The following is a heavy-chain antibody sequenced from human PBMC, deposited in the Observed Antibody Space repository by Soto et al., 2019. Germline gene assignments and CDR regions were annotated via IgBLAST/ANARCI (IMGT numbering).Heavy chain of an antibody. V-gene: IGHV3-48*03. J-gene: IGHJ6*02. CDR1: GFTFSSYE. D-gene: IGHD2-2*01. Sequence: GGSLRLSCAASGFTFSSYEMNWVRQAPGKWLEWVSYISSSGSTIYYADSVKGRFTISRDNAKNSLYLQMNSLRAEDTAVYYCARGDLTVVVPADTYYYYYYGMDVWGQGXTVTVYS. CDR3: ARGDLTVVVPADTYYYYYYGMDV. CDR2: ISSSGSTI.